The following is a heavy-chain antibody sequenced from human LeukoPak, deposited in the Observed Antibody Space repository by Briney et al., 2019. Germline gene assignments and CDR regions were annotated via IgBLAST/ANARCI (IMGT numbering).Heavy chain of an antibody. CDR2: IYHSGST. Sequence: SQTLSLTCAVSGGSISGGGYSWSWIRQPPGKGLEWIGYIYHSGSTYYNPSLKSRVTISVDRSKNQFSLKLSSVTAADTAVYYCARGFGDYGRDAFDIWGQGTMVTVSS. J-gene: IGHJ3*02. CDR3: ARGFGDYGRDAFDI. V-gene: IGHV4-30-2*01. D-gene: IGHD4-17*01. CDR1: GGSISGGGYS.